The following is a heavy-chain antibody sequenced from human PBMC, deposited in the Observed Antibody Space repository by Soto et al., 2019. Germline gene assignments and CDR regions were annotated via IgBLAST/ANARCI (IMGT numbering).Heavy chain of an antibody. V-gene: IGHV3-15*01. D-gene: IGHD2-15*01. J-gene: IGHJ3*02. CDR2: IKSKADGGTT. CDR1: GFTFSNVW. CDR3: TTRRWAAAGAFDI. Sequence: DVQLVESGGGLVKPGGSLRLSCAASGFTFSNVWMSWVRQAPGKGLEWVGRIKSKADGGTTDYAAPVKGRFTISRDDSESTVYLQMNSLKTEDTAVYYWTTRRWAAAGAFDIWGQGTMVTVSS.